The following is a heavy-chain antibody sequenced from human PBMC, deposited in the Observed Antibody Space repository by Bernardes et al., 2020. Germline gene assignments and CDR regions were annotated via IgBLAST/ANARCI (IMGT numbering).Heavy chain of an antibody. CDR1: GFTFSSYG. V-gene: IGHV3-33*01. J-gene: IGHJ6*02. D-gene: IGHD4-17*01. CDR2: IWYDGSNK. CDR3: ATLSPTGGGGDYASYGMDV. Sequence: GGSLRLSCAASGFTFSSYGMHWVRQAPGKGLEWVAVIWYDGSNKYYADSVKGRFTISRDNSKNTLYLQMNSLRAEDTAVYYCATLSPTGGGGDYASYGMDVWGQGTMVHVSS.